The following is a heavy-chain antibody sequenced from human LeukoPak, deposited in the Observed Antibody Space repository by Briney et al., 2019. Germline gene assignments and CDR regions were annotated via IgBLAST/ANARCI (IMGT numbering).Heavy chain of an antibody. V-gene: IGHV5-51*01. CDR3: ARRIAALNYFDF. Sequence: GEPLTHSRKGSGYSFTTYWIGCVRQMTAEGLEWLGIIYPCDSDTRYSPSFQGQVTISADKSISTAYLQWSSLKASDTAMYFCARRIAALNYFDFWGQGTLVTGSS. CDR1: GYSFTTYW. D-gene: IGHD6-6*01. J-gene: IGHJ4*02. CDR2: IYPCDSDT.